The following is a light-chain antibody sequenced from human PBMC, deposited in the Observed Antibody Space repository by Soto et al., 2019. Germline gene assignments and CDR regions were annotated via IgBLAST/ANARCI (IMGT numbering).Light chain of an antibody. Sequence: QSVLTQPPSASGTPGQRVTISCSGATSNIGSNYVYWYQHLSGTAPKLLIYTDNERPSGVPDRFSGSKSGTSASLAISGLRSEDEADYYCAAWDDNLRGYWVFGGGTQLTVL. CDR1: TSNIGSNY. V-gene: IGLV1-47*02. J-gene: IGLJ2*01. CDR2: TDN. CDR3: AAWDDNLRGYWV.